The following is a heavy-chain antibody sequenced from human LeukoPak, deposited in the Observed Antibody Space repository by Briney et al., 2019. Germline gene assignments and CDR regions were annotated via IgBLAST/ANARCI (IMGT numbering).Heavy chain of an antibody. CDR3: AGTSLGWFDP. CDR2: IYYSGST. V-gene: IGHV4-59*01. CDR1: GGSISSYY. J-gene: IGHJ5*02. Sequence: SETLSLTCTASGGSISSYYWSWIRQPPGKGLEWIGYIYYSGSTNYNPSLKSRVTISVDTSKNQFSLKLSSVTAADTAVYYCAGTSLGWFDPWGQGTLVTVSS.